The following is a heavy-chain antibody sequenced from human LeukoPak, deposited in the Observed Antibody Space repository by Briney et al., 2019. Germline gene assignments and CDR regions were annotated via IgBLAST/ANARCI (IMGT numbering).Heavy chain of an antibody. V-gene: IGHV4-34*01. D-gene: IGHD4-17*01. J-gene: IGHJ4*02. CDR3: TRMTTGHDY. Sequence: PSETLSLTCAVSGVSFNDYYWSWVRQTPGKGLEWIGEINHSGYTNDSPSLKSRVTLSIDTSRKQLSLNLRSVTVADTGIYYCTRMTTGHDYWGQGTLVNVSS. CDR1: GVSFNDYY. CDR2: INHSGYT.